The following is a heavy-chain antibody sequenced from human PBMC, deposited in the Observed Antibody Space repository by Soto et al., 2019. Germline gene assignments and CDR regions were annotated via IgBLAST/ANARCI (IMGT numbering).Heavy chain of an antibody. Sequence: ASVKVSGKVSGYTLTELSMHCVLQSPLKGLDWMGGFDPEDGETIYAQKFQGRVTMTEDTSTDTAYMELSSLRSEDTAVYYCATDPLLDSSVNWFDPWGQGTLVTVSS. D-gene: IGHD6-25*01. CDR2: FDPEDGET. J-gene: IGHJ5*02. CDR1: GYTLTELS. CDR3: ATDPLLDSSVNWFDP. V-gene: IGHV1-24*01.